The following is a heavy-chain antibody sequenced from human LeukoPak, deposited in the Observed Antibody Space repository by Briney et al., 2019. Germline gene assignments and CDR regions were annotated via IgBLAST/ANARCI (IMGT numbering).Heavy chain of an antibody. Sequence: ASVKVSCKASGYTLTSYYMHWVRQAPGQGVEGVGLINPSGGSTSYAQKFQGRVTMTRDTSTSTVYMELSSLRSEDPAVYYCARGGDYGDYRGWFDTWGEGTLVTVSS. CDR3: ARGGDYGDYRGWFDT. D-gene: IGHD4-17*01. CDR2: INPSGGST. CDR1: GYTLTSYY. V-gene: IGHV1-46*01. J-gene: IGHJ5*02.